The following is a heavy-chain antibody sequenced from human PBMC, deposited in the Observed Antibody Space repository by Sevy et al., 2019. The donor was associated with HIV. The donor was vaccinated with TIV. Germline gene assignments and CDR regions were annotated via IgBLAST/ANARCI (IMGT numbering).Heavy chain of an antibody. CDR2: ISFSSNYI. D-gene: IGHD6-13*01. CDR1: GFTFSTYT. V-gene: IGHV3-21*01. CDR3: ARGHSSSWPYLDY. J-gene: IGHJ4*02. Sequence: GGSLRLSCAASGFTFSTYTMNWVRQAPGKALQWVSSISFSSNYIFFADSMKGRFTISRDNAKNSLYLQMNSLRAEDTAVYYCARGHSSSWPYLDYWGQGTLVTVSS.